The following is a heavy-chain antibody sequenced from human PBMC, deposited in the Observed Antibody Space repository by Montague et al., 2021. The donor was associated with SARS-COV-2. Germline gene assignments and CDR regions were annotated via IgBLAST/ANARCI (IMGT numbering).Heavy chain of an antibody. CDR2: VSFNGAKQ. CDR3: ARVKTGPYVPIDF. CDR1: GFTFTSYS. V-gene: IGHV3-30*04. D-gene: IGHD1-1*01. Sequence: SLRLSCAAFGFTFTSYSMHWVRQAPGKGLEWLAIVSFNGAKQYYADSVNGRFTISRDNSKNTLFLQMNSLRAEDTAVYFCARVKTGPYVPIDFWGQGTLVTVSS. J-gene: IGHJ4*02.